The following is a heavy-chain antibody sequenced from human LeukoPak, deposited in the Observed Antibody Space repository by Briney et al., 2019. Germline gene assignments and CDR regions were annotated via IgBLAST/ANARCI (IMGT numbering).Heavy chain of an antibody. CDR1: GFSFSSYG. CDR2: ISGGGGST. V-gene: IGHV3-23*01. CDR3: ARAGFTFSDYFGSFFDY. J-gene: IGHJ4*02. Sequence: GGSLRLSCAASGFSFSSYGMSWVRQAPGKGLEWVSAISGGGGSTYYADSVKGRFTISRDNAKNSLYLQMNSLRAEDTAVYYCARAGFTFSDYFGSFFDYWGQGTLVTVSS. D-gene: IGHD3-10*01.